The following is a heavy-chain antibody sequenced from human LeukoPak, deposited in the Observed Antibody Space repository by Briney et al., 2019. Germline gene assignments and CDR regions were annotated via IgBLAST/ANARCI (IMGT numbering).Heavy chain of an antibody. CDR1: GFIFSTYG. D-gene: IGHD6-19*01. V-gene: IGHV3-30*02. Sequence: GGSLRLSCAASGFIFSTYGMHWVRQAPGKGLEGVAFIRPDGSDKYYAGAVKGRFTISRDNSKNTLYLQTNSLRAEDTAVYYCGSHESSSEYWGQGTLVTVSS. J-gene: IGHJ4*02. CDR3: GSHESSSEY. CDR2: IRPDGSDK.